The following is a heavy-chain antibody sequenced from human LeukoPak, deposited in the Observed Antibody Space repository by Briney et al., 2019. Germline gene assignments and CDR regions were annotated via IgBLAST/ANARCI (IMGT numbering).Heavy chain of an antibody. J-gene: IGHJ5*02. D-gene: IGHD2-15*01. CDR2: TYPGDSNT. CDR3: VRSPACSSGTCYPNWFDP. Sequence: GESLKISCEGSGYSFTNNWIGWVRQMPGKGLEWMGITYPGDSNTRYSPSFQGQVTISADKSISSAYLQWSSLKASDTAMYYCVRSPACSSGTCYPNWFDPWGQGTLVTVSS. V-gene: IGHV5-51*01. CDR1: GYSFTNNW.